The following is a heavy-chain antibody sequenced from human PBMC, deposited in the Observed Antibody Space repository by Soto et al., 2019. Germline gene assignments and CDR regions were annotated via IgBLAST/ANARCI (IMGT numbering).Heavy chain of an antibody. J-gene: IGHJ4*02. CDR1: GFTFSSFG. Sequence: QVQLVESGGGVVQPGRSLRLSCAASGFTFSSFGMHWVRQAPGKGLEWVALISYDGSNKYYADSVKGRFTISRDKSKNTLYLQLNSLRAEDTDVYYCAKDRGWSSADLDYWGQGTRVTVSS. D-gene: IGHD6-19*01. V-gene: IGHV3-30*18. CDR3: AKDRGWSSADLDY. CDR2: ISYDGSNK.